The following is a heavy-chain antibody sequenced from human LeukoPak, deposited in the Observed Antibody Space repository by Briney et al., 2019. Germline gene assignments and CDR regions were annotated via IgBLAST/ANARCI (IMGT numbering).Heavy chain of an antibody. J-gene: IGHJ4*02. D-gene: IGHD3-22*01. Sequence: SETLSLTCTVSGGSISSSSYYWGWIRQPPGKGLEWIGSIYYSGSTYYNPSLKSRVTISVDTSKNQFSLKLSSVTAADTAVYYCARQADPYYYDSTAWGFDYWGQGTLVTVSS. CDR2: IYYSGST. V-gene: IGHV4-39*01. CDR1: GGSISSSSYY. CDR3: ARQADPYYYDSTAWGFDY.